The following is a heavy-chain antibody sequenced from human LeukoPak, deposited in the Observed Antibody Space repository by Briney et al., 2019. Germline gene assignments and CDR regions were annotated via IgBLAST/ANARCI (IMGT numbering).Heavy chain of an antibody. CDR2: INHSGST. V-gene: IGHV4-34*01. J-gene: IGHJ5*02. CDR3: ARHMLGAYNWFDP. CDR1: GGSFSGYY. D-gene: IGHD3-10*02. Sequence: SETLSLTCAVYGGSFSGYYWSWIRQPPGKGLEWIGEINHSGSTNYNPSLKSRVTISVDTSKNQFSLKVSSVTAADTAVYYCARHMLGAYNWFDPWGQGTLVTISS.